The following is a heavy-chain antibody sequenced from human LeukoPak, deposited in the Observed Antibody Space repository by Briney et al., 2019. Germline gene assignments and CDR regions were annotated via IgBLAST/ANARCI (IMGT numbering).Heavy chain of an antibody. CDR1: GFTFDDYA. D-gene: IGHD3-22*01. Sequence: GGSLRLSCAASGFTFDDYAMHWVRQAPGKGLEWVSGISWNSGSIGYADSVKGRFTISRDNAKNSLYLQMNSLRAEDTALYYCAKADDSSGYQIGNDAFDIWGQGTMVTVSS. V-gene: IGHV3-9*01. J-gene: IGHJ3*02. CDR2: ISWNSGSI. CDR3: AKADDSSGYQIGNDAFDI.